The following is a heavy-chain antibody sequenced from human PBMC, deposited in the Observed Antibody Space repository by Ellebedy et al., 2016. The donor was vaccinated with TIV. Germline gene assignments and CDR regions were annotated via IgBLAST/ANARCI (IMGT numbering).Heavy chain of an antibody. CDR1: GFTFSSYA. CDR2: ISGSGGST. V-gene: IGHV3-23*01. Sequence: GGSLRLSXAASGFTFSSYAMSWVRQAPGKGLEWVSAISGSGGSTYYADSVKGRFTISRDNSKNTLYLQMNSLRAEDTAVYYCAKDAPNYIWGSYGVDYWGQGTLVTVSS. D-gene: IGHD3-16*01. J-gene: IGHJ4*02. CDR3: AKDAPNYIWGSYGVDY.